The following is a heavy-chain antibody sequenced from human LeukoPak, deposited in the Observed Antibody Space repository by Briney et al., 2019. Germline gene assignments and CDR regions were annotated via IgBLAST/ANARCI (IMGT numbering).Heavy chain of an antibody. J-gene: IGHJ6*02. CDR3: ARGGYFDILTGYYQTQYYYPMAV. V-gene: IGHV3-30*04. CDR2: TSYEGGDK. D-gene: IGHD3-9*01. CDR1: GFTFSSYA. Sequence: GGSLTLSCAPSGFTFSSYAIHWVRQAPGKALEWVAVTSYEGGDKYYADSVKGRFTISRDNSKSTLYLEMSSLRAEDTAVYYCARGGYFDILTGYYQTQYYYPMAVGGRGTTVTVSS.